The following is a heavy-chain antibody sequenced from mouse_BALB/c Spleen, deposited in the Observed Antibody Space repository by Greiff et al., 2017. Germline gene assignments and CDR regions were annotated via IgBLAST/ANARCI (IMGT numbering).Heavy chain of an antibody. D-gene: IGHD1-1*01. CDR1: GFSLTGYG. V-gene: IGHV2-6-7*01. J-gene: IGHJ4*01. Sequence: VKLQQSGPGLVAPSQSLSITCTVSGFSLTGYGVNWVRQPPGKGLEWLGMIWGDGSTDYNSALKSRLSISKDNSKSHVFLKMNRLQTEDTARYYCARGGPIYYYGSSYGNAMDYWGQGTSVTVSS. CDR3: ARGGPIYYYGSSYGNAMDY. CDR2: IWGDGST.